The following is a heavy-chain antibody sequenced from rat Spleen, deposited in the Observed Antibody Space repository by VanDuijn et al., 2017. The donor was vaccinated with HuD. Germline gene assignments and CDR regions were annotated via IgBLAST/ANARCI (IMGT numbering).Heavy chain of an antibody. D-gene: IGHD1-2*01. J-gene: IGHJ2*01. CDR2: INTGGGNT. CDR1: GFTFSYYD. V-gene: IGHV5-25*01. CDR3: ARPDYSRFDY. Sequence: EVQLVESGGGLVQPGRSLKLSCEASGFTFSYYDMAWVRQAPTKGLEWIASINTGGGNTYYRDSVKGRFTISRDNAKSTLYLQMDSLRSEDTATYYCARPDYSRFDYWGQGVMVTVSS.